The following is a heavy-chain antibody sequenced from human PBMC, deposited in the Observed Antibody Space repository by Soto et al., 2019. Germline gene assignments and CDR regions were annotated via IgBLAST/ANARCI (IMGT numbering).Heavy chain of an antibody. CDR1: GFTFSSYA. CDR2: ISGSGGST. J-gene: IGHJ4*02. V-gene: IGHV3-23*01. D-gene: IGHD6-25*01. Sequence: EVQLLESGGGLVQPGGSLRLSCAASGFTFSSYAMSWVRQAPGKGLEWVSAISGSGGSTYYADSVKGRFTISRDNSKNTLYLQMNSLKAEDTAVFYCAKSGWHGYYFDYWGQGTLVTVSS. CDR3: AKSGWHGYYFDY.